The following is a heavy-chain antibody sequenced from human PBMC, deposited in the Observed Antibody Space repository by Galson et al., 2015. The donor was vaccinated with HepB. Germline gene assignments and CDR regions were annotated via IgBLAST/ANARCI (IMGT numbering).Heavy chain of an antibody. CDR2: IYHSGSS. Sequence: ETLSLTCAVSGDSISSTNWWSWVRQPPGKGLEWIREIYHSGSSNYNPSLKSRVTISVDKSKNQFSLKLTSVTAADTAVYFCARVLRYRSDWYGEDGSYYYYMDVWGKGATVTVFS. CDR1: GDSISSTNW. V-gene: IGHV4-4*01. CDR3: ARVLRYRSDWYGEDGSYYYYMDV. J-gene: IGHJ6*03. D-gene: IGHD6-19*01.